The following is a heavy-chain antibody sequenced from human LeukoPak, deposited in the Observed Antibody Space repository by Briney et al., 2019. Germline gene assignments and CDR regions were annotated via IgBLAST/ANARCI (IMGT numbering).Heavy chain of an antibody. CDR2: ISAYNGNT. J-gene: IGHJ6*02. CDR3: ARGGYYYGSGSYPPYYYGMDV. V-gene: IGHV1-18*01. Sequence: ASVKVSCKASGYTFTSYGISWVRQAPGQGLEWMGWISAYNGNTNYAQKLQGRVTMTTDTSTSTAYMELRSLRSDDTAVYYCARGGYYYGSGSYPPYYYGMDVWGQGITVTVSS. D-gene: IGHD3-10*01. CDR1: GYTFTSYG.